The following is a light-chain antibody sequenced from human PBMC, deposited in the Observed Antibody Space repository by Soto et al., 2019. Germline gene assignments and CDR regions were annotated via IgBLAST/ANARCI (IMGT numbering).Light chain of an antibody. CDR1: SSDVGGYDY. J-gene: IGLJ2*01. V-gene: IGLV2-11*01. CDR2: DVS. CDR3: VSHAGRYNFRV. Sequence: QSALTQPRSVSGSPGQSVTISCIGTSSDVGGYDYVYWYQQHPGKAPKLMIYDVSQRPSGVPDRFSGSKAGNTASLTISGLQAEDEAEYYCVSHAGRYNFRVFGGGTKLTVL.